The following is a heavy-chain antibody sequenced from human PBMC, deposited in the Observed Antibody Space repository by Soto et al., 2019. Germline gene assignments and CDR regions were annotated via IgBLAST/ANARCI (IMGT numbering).Heavy chain of an antibody. CDR2: FSSSGSTI. Sequence: PGGSLRLSCAASGFTFSDYYMSWIRQAPGKGLEWVSYFSSSGSTIYYADSVKGRFTISRDNAKNSLYLQMNSLRAEDTAVYYCARDLYYDFWSGQKGNWFDPWGQGTLVTVSS. V-gene: IGHV3-11*01. D-gene: IGHD3-3*01. CDR3: ARDLYYDFWSGQKGNWFDP. CDR1: GFTFSDYY. J-gene: IGHJ5*02.